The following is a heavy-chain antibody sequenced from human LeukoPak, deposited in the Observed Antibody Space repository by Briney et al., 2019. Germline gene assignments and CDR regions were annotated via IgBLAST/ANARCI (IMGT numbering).Heavy chain of an antibody. CDR2: IYITGST. Sequence: GGSLRLSCAASGFTFSSNYMHWVRQAPGKGLEWVSVIYITGSTFYADSVKGRFTISRGNTKNTLYLQMQSLRAEDTAVYYCATDGASCGGDCYSDYWGQGTLVTVSS. J-gene: IGHJ4*02. CDR1: GFTFSSNY. D-gene: IGHD2-21*02. CDR3: ATDGASCGGDCYSDY. V-gene: IGHV3-53*01.